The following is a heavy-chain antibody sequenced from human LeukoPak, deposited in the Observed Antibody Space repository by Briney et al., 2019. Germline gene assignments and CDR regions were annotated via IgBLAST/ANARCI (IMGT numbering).Heavy chain of an antibody. CDR1: GGSISSGDYY. V-gene: IGHV4-30-4*01. J-gene: IGHJ4*02. D-gene: IGHD3-10*01. CDR2: IYYSGST. CDR3: ARVRYYASYFDY. Sequence: SETLPLTCTVSGGSISSGDYYWSWIRQPPGKGLEWIGYIYYSGSTYYNPSLKSRVTISVDTSKNQFSLKLSSVTAADTAVYYCARVRYYASYFDYWGQGTLVTVSS.